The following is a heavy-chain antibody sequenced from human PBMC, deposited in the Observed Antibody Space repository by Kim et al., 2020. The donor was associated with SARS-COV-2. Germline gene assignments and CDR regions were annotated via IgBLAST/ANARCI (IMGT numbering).Heavy chain of an antibody. CDR1: GGSIGSSSYY. J-gene: IGHJ3*02. V-gene: IGHV4-39*01. CDR3: ARPLYYYGSGTRLGAFDI. Sequence: SETLSLTCTVSGGSIGSSSYYWGWIRQPPGKGLEWIGSIYYSGSTYYNPSLKSRVTISVDTSKNQFSLKLSSVTAADTAVYYCARPLYYYGSGTRLGAFDIWGQGTMVTVSS. D-gene: IGHD3-10*01. CDR2: IYYSGST.